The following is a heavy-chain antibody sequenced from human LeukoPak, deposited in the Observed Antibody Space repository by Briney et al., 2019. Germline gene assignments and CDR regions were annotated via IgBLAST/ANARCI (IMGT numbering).Heavy chain of an antibody. D-gene: IGHD6-19*01. J-gene: IGHJ4*02. CDR1: GFTFTDYY. CDR3: ARDSSGWYSGIRWYSSNY. CDR2: ISSSGSTI. V-gene: IGHV3-11*01. Sequence: GGSLRLSCAASGFTFTDYYMSWIRQAPGKGLEWVSYISSSGSTIYYADSVKGRFTISRDNAKNSLYLQMNSLRAEDTAVHYCARDSSGWYSGIRWYSSNYWGQGTLVIVSS.